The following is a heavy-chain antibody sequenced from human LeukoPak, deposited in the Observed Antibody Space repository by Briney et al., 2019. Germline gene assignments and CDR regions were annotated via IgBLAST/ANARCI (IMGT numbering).Heavy chain of an antibody. CDR2: ISYDGSRK. D-gene: IGHD2-2*01. Sequence: GGSLRLSCAASGFSFSTYGMHWVRQAPGKGLEWVAFISYDGSRKYYADSVKGRFTISRDNSKNTLYLQMNSLRAEDTAVYYCARVSDAYYYYYYMDVWGKGTTVTVSS. V-gene: IGHV3-30*03. CDR3: ARVSDAYYYYYYMDV. CDR1: GFSFSTYG. J-gene: IGHJ6*03.